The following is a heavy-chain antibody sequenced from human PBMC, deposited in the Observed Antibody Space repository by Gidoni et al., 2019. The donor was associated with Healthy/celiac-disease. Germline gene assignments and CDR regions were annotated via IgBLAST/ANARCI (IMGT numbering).Heavy chain of an antibody. CDR3: ARVRRVDNPRGYYYYGMDV. V-gene: IGHV3-7*03. Sequence: EMQLVESGGGLVQPGGSLRLSCAASGFTFSVYWMSWVRQAPGKGLEWVANIKQEGSEKYSVDSVKGRFTIPRDNAKNSLYLQMNSLRVEDTAVYYCARVRRVDNPRGYYYYGMDVWGQGTTVTVSS. CDR2: IKQEGSEK. J-gene: IGHJ6*02. CDR1: GFTFSVYW. D-gene: IGHD2-2*01.